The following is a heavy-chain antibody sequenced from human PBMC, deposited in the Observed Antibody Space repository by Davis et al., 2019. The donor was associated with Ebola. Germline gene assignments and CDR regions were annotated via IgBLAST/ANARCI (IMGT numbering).Heavy chain of an antibody. CDR1: GFALSSLW. V-gene: IGHV3-7*01. CDR3: VGGYGWLHDY. D-gene: IGHD5-12*01. CDR2: IKQDASEQ. Sequence: GESPKLSCAAPGFALSSLWMNWVRQAPGKGPEWVAIIKQDASEQYVVHSVKGRFTISRDNAKNSLFLQMNRRRAEDTAVYYCVGGYGWLHDYWGQGTLVTVSS. J-gene: IGHJ4*02.